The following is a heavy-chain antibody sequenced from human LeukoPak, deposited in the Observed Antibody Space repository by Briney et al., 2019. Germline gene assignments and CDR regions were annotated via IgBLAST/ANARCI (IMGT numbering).Heavy chain of an antibody. D-gene: IGHD6-13*01. CDR3: ARGYSNSWRRGFDY. V-gene: IGHV4-59*01. J-gene: IGHJ4*01. CDR1: GGSISSYY. Sequence: PETLSDTRTVSGGSISSYYCSWIRQPPRKGLEWIGYIYYSGSTNYNPALKSRVTISVDTSKNQFALKLSSVTAADTAVYYCARGYSNSWRRGFDYWG. CDR2: IYYSGST.